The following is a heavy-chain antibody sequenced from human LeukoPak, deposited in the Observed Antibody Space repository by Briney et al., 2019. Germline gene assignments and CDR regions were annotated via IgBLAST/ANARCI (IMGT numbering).Heavy chain of an antibody. D-gene: IGHD5-24*01. V-gene: IGHV4-4*02. CDR1: GGSGGSISSSNY. J-gene: IGHJ4*02. CDR3: ARESPRDGYNGGIDY. Sequence: SGTLSLTCAVSGGSGGSISSSNYWSWVRQPPGKGLEWIGEIYHSGRTNSNPSLKSRVTISVDKSKNQFSLRLNSVTAADTAVYYCARESPRDGYNGGIDYWGQGTLATVSS. CDR2: IYHSGRT.